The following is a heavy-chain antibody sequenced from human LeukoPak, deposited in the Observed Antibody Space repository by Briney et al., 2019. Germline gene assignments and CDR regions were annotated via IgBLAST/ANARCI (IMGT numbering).Heavy chain of an antibody. CDR3: AKEGYYGSGSYYMDV. V-gene: IGHV3-33*06. CDR2: IWYDGSNK. Sequence: PGGSLRLSCAASGFTFSNYWMHWVRQAPGKGLEWVAVIWYDGSNKYYADSVKGRFTISRDNSKNTLYLQMNSLRAEDTAVYYCAKEGYYGSGSYYMDVWGKGTTVTVSS. D-gene: IGHD3-10*01. J-gene: IGHJ6*03. CDR1: GFTFSNYW.